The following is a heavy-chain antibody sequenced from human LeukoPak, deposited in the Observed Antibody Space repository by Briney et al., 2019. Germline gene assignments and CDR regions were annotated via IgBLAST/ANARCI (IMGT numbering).Heavy chain of an antibody. Sequence: ASVKVSCKASGYTFTSYGISWVRQAPGQGLEWMGWISAYNGNTNYAQKLQGRVTMTTDTSTSTAYMELRSLRSDDTAVYYCARDTEPGIAVAGTGYWGQGTLVTVSS. J-gene: IGHJ4*02. CDR1: GYTFTSYG. CDR3: ARDTEPGIAVAGTGY. V-gene: IGHV1-18*01. D-gene: IGHD6-19*01. CDR2: ISAYNGNT.